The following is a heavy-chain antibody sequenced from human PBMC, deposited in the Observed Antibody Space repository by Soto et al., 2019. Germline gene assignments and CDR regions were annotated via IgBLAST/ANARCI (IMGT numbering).Heavy chain of an antibody. CDR1: GGSISSGGYY. CDR3: ASLYCSGGSCYSFGAFDI. V-gene: IGHV4-31*03. Sequence: QVQLQESGPGLVKPSQTLSLTCTVSGGSISSGGYYWSWIRQHPGKGLEWIGYIYYSGSTYYNPSLKSRVTLSVDTSKNQFSLKLSSVTAADTAVYYCASLYCSGGSCYSFGAFDIWGQGTMVTVSS. D-gene: IGHD2-15*01. CDR2: IYYSGST. J-gene: IGHJ3*02.